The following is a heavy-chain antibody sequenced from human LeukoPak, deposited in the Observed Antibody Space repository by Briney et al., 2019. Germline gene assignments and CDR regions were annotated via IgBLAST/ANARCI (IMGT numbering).Heavy chain of an antibody. CDR3: ARPGGSGILRY. J-gene: IGHJ4*02. V-gene: IGHV4-39*01. CDR1: GGSISSSSYY. D-gene: IGHD3-10*01. CDR2: IYYSGST. Sequence: SETLSLTCTVSGGSISSSSYYWGWIRQPPGKGLEWIGSIYYSGSTYYNPSLKSRVTISVDTSKNQFSLKLSSVTAADTAVYYCARPGGSGILRYWGQGTLVTVSS.